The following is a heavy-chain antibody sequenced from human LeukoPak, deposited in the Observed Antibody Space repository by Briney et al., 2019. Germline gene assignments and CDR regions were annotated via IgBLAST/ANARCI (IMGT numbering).Heavy chain of an antibody. CDR1: GFTFSSYA. D-gene: IGHD6-13*01. Sequence: GALRLSCAASGFTFSSYAMHWVRQAPGKGLEWVAVTSSDGNIKYYADSVKGRFTISRDNSENTLYLQMNSLRAEDTAVYYCATGPQSAAAGIFDYWGQGTLVTVSS. J-gene: IGHJ4*02. CDR2: TSSDGNIK. CDR3: ATGPQSAAAGIFDY. V-gene: IGHV3-30-3*01.